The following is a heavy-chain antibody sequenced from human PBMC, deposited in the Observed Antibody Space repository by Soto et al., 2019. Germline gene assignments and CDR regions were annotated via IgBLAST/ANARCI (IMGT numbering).Heavy chain of an antibody. CDR3: ATANTPYAFDM. J-gene: IGHJ3*02. V-gene: IGHV3-7*01. Sequence: VQLVESGGGLVQPGESLRLYCTASGLTFSISWMTWVRQAPGEGLEWVSNINPAGNVQHYADSVKERFTISRDNAKNSLFLQMRGLRVEDTAVYYCATANTPYAFDMWGQGTMVTVSS. CDR1: GLTFSISW. CDR2: INPAGNVQ.